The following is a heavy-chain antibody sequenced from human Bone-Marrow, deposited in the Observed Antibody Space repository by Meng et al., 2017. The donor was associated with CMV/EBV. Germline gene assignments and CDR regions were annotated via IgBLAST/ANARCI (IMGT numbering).Heavy chain of an antibody. V-gene: IGHV4-31*03. CDR1: GGSISSGGYY. CDR3: ARQQLVPPYYHYGMDV. J-gene: IGHJ6*02. CDR2: IYYSGST. D-gene: IGHD6-13*01. Sequence: SETLSLTCTVSGGSISSGGYYWSWIRQHPGKGLEWIGYIYYSGSTYYNPSLKSRVTISVDTSKNQFSLKLSSVTAADTAVYYCARQQLVPPYYHYGMDVWGQGTTVTVSS.